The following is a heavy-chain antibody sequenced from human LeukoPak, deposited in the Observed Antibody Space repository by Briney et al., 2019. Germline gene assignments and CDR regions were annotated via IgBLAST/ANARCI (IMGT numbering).Heavy chain of an antibody. Sequence: GGSLRLSCAASGFTVSSNYMSWVRQAPGMGLEWVSVIYSGGSTYYADSVKGRFTISRDNSKNTLYLQMNSLRAEDTAVYYCARDLDGYGYGQPFGYWGQGTLVTVSS. CDR1: GFTVSSNY. CDR3: ARDLDGYGYGQPFGY. CDR2: IYSGGST. J-gene: IGHJ4*02. V-gene: IGHV3-66*01. D-gene: IGHD5-18*01.